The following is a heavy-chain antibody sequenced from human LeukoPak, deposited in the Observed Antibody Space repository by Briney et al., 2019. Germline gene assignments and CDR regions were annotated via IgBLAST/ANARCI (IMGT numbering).Heavy chain of an antibody. J-gene: IGHJ4*02. V-gene: IGHV3-23*01. CDR3: AKDQDYGDYFDY. CDR2: ISGSGGST. CDR1: GFTFSSYA. D-gene: IGHD4-17*01. Sequence: PGGSLRLSCAASGFTFSSYAMSWVRQAPGKGLEWVSAISGSGGSTYYADSVKGRFTISRDNSKNALYLQMNSLRAEDTTVYYCAKDQDYGDYFDYWGQGTLVTVSS.